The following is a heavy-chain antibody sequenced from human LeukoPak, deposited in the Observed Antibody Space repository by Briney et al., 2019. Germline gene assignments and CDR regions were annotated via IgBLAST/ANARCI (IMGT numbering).Heavy chain of an antibody. CDR1: GYTFSNYG. Sequence: ASVKVSCKASGYTFSNYGITWVRQAPGQGLEWMGWISAYNGNTNYAQKLQGRVTMTTDTSTSTAYMELRSLRSDDTAVYYCARAPVGTGYYYYGMDVWGQGTTVTVSS. J-gene: IGHJ6*02. CDR2: ISAYNGNT. CDR3: ARAPVGTGYYYYGMDV. V-gene: IGHV1-18*01. D-gene: IGHD1-1*01.